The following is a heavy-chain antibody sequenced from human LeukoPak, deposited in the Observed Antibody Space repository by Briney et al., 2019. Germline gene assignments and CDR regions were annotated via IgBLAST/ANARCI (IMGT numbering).Heavy chain of an antibody. Sequence: GGSLRLSCAASGFTFSSYSINWVRQAPGKGLEWVSSISSSSRYIYYADSVKGRFTISRDNAKNSLYLQMNSLRAEDTAVYYCARDRVNWNDVGGLFDYWGQGALVTVSS. CDR1: GFTFSSYS. CDR2: ISSSSRYI. V-gene: IGHV3-21*01. D-gene: IGHD1-1*01. J-gene: IGHJ4*02. CDR3: ARDRVNWNDVGGLFDY.